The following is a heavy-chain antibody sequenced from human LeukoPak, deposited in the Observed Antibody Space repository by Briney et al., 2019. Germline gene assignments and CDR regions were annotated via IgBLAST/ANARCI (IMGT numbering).Heavy chain of an antibody. CDR1: GGSISSDSYS. CDR3: ARGGYSGYGEFDY. V-gene: IGHV4-30-2*01. CDR2: IYHSGVT. D-gene: IGHD5-12*01. Sequence: PSQTLSLTCAVSGGSISSDSYSWSWIRQPPGKGLEWIGYIYHSGVTYYSPFLKSRVTISVDRSKNQFSLKLNSVTAADTAVYYCARGGYSGYGEFDYWGQGTLVTVSS. J-gene: IGHJ4*02.